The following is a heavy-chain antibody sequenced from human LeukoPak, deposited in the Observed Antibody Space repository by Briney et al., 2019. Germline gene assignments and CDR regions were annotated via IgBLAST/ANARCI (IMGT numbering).Heavy chain of an antibody. CDR3: AKDPGAGYYDSSGYGPLDY. J-gene: IGHJ4*02. CDR2: IRYDGSNK. D-gene: IGHD3-22*01. CDR1: GFTFNSYG. V-gene: IGHV3-30*02. Sequence: GGSLRLSCAASGFTFNSYGMHWVRQAPGRGLEWVAFIRYDGSNKYYADSVKGRFTISRDNSKNTLYLQMNSLRAEDTAVYYCAKDPGAGYYDSSGYGPLDYWGQGTLVTVSS.